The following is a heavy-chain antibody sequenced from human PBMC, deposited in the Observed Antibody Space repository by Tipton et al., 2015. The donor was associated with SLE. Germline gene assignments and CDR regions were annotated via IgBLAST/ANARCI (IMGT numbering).Heavy chain of an antibody. CDR2: IKQDGSEK. CDR3: ARDLESGSRWYFDS. V-gene: IGHV3-7*03. CDR1: GFTFSSYW. D-gene: IGHD1-1*01. Sequence: SLRLSCAASGFTFSSYWMTWVRQAPGKGLEWVANIKQDGSEKYYVDSVKGRFTISRDNAKNSLFLQMDSLSAEDTALYYCARDLESGSRWYFDSWGQGTLVTVSS. J-gene: IGHJ4*02.